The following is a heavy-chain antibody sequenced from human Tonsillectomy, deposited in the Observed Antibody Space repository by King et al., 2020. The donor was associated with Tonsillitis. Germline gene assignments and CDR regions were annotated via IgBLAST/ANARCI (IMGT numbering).Heavy chain of an antibody. Sequence: VQLVESGGGLVKPGGSLRLSCAASGFTFSVFYMRWIRQAPGKGLEWVSYINPSSTNIYYADSVKGRFTISRDNAKNSVYLQMNSLRAEDTAVYYCAGDRVWFGEMNLWGQGTTVTVSS. J-gene: IGHJ6*02. CDR3: AGDRVWFGEMNL. CDR2: INPSSTNI. D-gene: IGHD3-10*01. CDR1: GFTFSVFY. V-gene: IGHV3-11*01.